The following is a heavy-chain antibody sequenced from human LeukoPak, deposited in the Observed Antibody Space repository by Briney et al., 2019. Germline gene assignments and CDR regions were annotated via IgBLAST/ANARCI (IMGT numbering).Heavy chain of an antibody. D-gene: IGHD3-22*01. CDR1: GFTFSSYA. Sequence: GGSLRLSCAASGFTFSSYAMSWVRQAPGKGLEWVSAISGSGGSTYYADSVKGRFTISRDNSKNTLYLQMNSLRAEDTAVYYCAGYYYDSSGYPRPWFDPWGQGTLVTVSS. J-gene: IGHJ5*02. CDR2: ISGSGGST. CDR3: AGYYYDSSGYPRPWFDP. V-gene: IGHV3-23*01.